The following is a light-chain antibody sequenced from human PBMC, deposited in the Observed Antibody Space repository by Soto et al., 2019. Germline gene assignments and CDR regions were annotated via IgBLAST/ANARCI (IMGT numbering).Light chain of an antibody. J-gene: IGKJ4*02. Sequence: EIVLTQSPGTLSLSPGERATLSCRASQSVSSSYLAWYQQKPGQAPRLLIYGASGRATGIPDRFSGSGSGTDFTLTSSRLEHEDFAVYYCQQDGSSSLTFGGGTKVEIK. CDR1: QSVSSSY. V-gene: IGKV3-20*01. CDR2: GAS. CDR3: QQDGSSSLT.